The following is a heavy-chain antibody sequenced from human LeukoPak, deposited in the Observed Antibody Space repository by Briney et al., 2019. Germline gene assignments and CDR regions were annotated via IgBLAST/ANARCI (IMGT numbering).Heavy chain of an antibody. CDR1: GYTFTSFA. V-gene: IGHV1-3*03. D-gene: IGHD2-15*01. CDR3: ARGRGTSGSDRDFYYYYYMDV. J-gene: IGHJ6*03. Sequence: ASVKVSCKASGYTFTSFAMHWVRQAPGQRPQWMGGINAANGHTKYSQDFQDRISITRDTSANTVYMELGNLKSEDMGVYYCARGRGTSGSDRDFYYYYYMDVWGTGTTVTVSS. CDR2: INAANGHT.